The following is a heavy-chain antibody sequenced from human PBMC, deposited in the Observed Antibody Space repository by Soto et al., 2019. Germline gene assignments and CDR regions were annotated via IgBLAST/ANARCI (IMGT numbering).Heavy chain of an antibody. D-gene: IGHD3-22*01. V-gene: IGHV3-66*01. Sequence: EVPLVESGGGLVQPGGSLRLSCAASGFTVSSNYMSWVRQAPGKGLEWVSVIYSGGSTYYADSVKGRFTISRDNSKNTLYLQMNSLRAEDTAVYYCARDLYYDSSGYYYSYYYYGMDVWGQGTTVTVSS. J-gene: IGHJ6*02. CDR1: GFTVSSNY. CDR2: IYSGGST. CDR3: ARDLYYDSSGYYYSYYYYGMDV.